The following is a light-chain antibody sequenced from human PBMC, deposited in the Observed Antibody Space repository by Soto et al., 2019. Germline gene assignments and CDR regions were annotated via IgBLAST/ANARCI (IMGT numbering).Light chain of an antibody. CDR2: DVS. CDR1: SSDVGGYNS. J-gene: IGLJ1*01. Sequence: QSALTQPASVSGSPGQSIAISCTGTSSDVGGYNSVSWYQQHPGKAPKLLIYDVSNRPSGVSNRFSGSKSGNTASLTISGLQAEDEADYYCSSYATGGSYVFGPGTKLTV. V-gene: IGLV2-14*01. CDR3: SSYATGGSYV.